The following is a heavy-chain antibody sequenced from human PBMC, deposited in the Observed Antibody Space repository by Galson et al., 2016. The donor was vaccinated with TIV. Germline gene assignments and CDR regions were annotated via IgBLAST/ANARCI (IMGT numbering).Heavy chain of an antibody. V-gene: IGHV3-21*01. J-gene: IGHJ4*02. CDR3: ARVFNSYFFDY. CDR2: ISSTSSYI. Sequence: SLRLSCAASGFTFSSYSMNWVRQAPGKGLEWVSSISSTSSYIDYADSVKGRFTISRDKSKSTLYLQMNSLRAEDTAVYSCARVFNSYFFDYWGQGTLVIVSS. D-gene: IGHD2/OR15-2a*01. CDR1: GFTFSSYS.